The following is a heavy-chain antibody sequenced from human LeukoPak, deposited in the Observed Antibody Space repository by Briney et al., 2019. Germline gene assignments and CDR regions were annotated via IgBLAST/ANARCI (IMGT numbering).Heavy chain of an antibody. CDR3: ARDGFLSILPGIAAASNWFDP. D-gene: IGHD6-13*01. Sequence: ASVKVSCKASGYTFTSYDINWVRQATGQGLEWMGWMNPNSGNTGYAQKFQGRVTITRNTSISTAYMELSSLRSEDTAVYYCARDGFLSILPGIAAASNWFDPWGQGTLVTVSS. J-gene: IGHJ5*02. V-gene: IGHV1-8*03. CDR1: GYTFTSYD. CDR2: MNPNSGNT.